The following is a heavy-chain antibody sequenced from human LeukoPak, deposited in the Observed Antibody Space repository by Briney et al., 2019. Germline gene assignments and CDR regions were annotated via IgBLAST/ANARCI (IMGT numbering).Heavy chain of an antibody. CDR2: IIPIFGTA. CDR3: ARRGDCISTSCYNHYYYYFMDI. D-gene: IGHD2-2*01. J-gene: IGHJ6*03. Sequence: SVKVSCKASGGTFSGYAINWVRQAPGQGLEWMGGIIPIFGTANYAQKFQGRVTITADESTSLAFMELSSLRSEDTAVYYCARRGDCISTSCYNHYYYYFMDIRGKGTTVTVSS. V-gene: IGHV1-69*13. CDR1: GGTFSGYA.